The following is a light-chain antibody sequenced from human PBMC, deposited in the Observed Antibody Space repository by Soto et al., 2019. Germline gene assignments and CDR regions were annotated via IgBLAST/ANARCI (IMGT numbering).Light chain of an antibody. CDR2: DAS. CDR3: QQRSSWPLLT. CDR1: QSVSNY. V-gene: IGKV3-11*01. J-gene: IGKJ4*01. Sequence: IVLTQSPATLSLSPGESATLSSRASQSVSNYLAWFQQNPGQAPRLLIYDASNRDTGIPARFGGSGSGTDFTLTISSLEPEDFAVYYCQQRSSWPLLTFGGGTKVEI.